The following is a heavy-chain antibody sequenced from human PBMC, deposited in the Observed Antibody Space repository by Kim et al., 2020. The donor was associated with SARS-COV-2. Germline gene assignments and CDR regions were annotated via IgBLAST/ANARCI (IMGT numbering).Heavy chain of an antibody. V-gene: IGHV3-23*01. CDR1: GFTFSSYA. D-gene: IGHD6-13*01. Sequence: GGSLRLSCAASGFTFSSYAMSWVRQAPGKGLEWVSAISGSGGSTYYADSVKGRFTISRDNSKNTLYLQMNSLRAEDTAVYYCAKDPRDGYSRVRGAFDIWGQGTMVTVSS. CDR3: AKDPRDGYSRVRGAFDI. J-gene: IGHJ3*02. CDR2: ISGSGGST.